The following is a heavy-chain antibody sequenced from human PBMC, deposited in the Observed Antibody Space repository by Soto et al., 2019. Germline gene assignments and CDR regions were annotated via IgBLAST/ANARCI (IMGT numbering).Heavy chain of an antibody. CDR2: ISGSGGST. Sequence: GGSLRLSCAASGFTFSSYAMSWVRQAPGKGLEWVSAISGSGGSTYYADSVKGRFTISRDNSRNTLYLQMNSLRAEDTAVYYCAKGLFGVVVPHDYWGQGTLVTVSS. CDR3: AKGLFGVVVPHDY. J-gene: IGHJ4*02. V-gene: IGHV3-23*01. D-gene: IGHD3-3*01. CDR1: GFTFSSYA.